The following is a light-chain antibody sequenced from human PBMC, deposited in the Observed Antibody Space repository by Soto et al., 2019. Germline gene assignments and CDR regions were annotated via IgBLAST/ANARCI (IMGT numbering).Light chain of an antibody. CDR1: QSVSRSY. J-gene: IGKJ2*01. CDR3: QQHGSTPYT. CDR2: GAS. V-gene: IGKV3-20*01. Sequence: EIVLTQSPGTLSLSPGERATLSCRASQSVSRSYLAWYQQKPGQPPRLLIYGASSRDTGIPDRFSGSGSGTEFTLNISRLEPEEIAAYYCQQHGSTPYTFGQGTKLEIK.